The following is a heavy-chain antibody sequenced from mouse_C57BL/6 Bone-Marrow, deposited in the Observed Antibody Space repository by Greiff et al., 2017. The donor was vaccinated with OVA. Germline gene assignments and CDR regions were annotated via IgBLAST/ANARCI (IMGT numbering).Heavy chain of an antibody. D-gene: IGHD2-1*01. CDR1: GFTFSSYS. CDR3: ARDEGYYAAWCAY. Sequence: EVQVVESGGGLVKPGGSLKLSCAASGFTFSSYSMSWVRQTPEKRLEWVATISAGGSYTYYPDNVKGRFTLSRDTAKNNLYLQMSHLKSEDTAMYDGARDEGYYAAWCAYWGQGTLVTVSA. J-gene: IGHJ3*01. V-gene: IGHV5-4*01. CDR2: ISAGGSYT.